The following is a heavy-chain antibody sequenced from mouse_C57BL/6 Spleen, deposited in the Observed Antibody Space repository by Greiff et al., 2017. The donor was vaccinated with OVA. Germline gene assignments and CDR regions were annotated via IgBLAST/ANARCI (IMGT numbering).Heavy chain of an antibody. CDR1: GYTFTSYG. V-gene: IGHV1-81*01. CDR3: AWTTTVVATDYFDY. J-gene: IGHJ2*01. D-gene: IGHD1-1*01. Sequence: LQESGAELARPGASVKLSCKASGYTFTSYGISWVKQRTGQGLEWIGEIYPRSGNTYYNEKFKGKATLTADKSSSTAYMELRSLTSEDSAVYFCAWTTTVVATDYFDYWGQGTTLTVSS. CDR2: IYPRSGNT.